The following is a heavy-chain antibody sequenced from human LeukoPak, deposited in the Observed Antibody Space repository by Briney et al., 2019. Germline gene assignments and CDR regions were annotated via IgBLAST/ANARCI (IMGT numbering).Heavy chain of an antibody. CDR2: IYYSGST. CDR3: ARGWLGVEFDY. D-gene: IGHD5-24*01. J-gene: IGHJ4*02. V-gene: IGHV4-59*01. CDR1: GGSISSYY. Sequence: SETLSLTCTVSGGSISSYYWSWIRQPPGKGLEWIGYIYYSGSTNYNPSLKSRVTISVDTSKNQFSLKLSSVTAADTAVYYCARGWLGVEFDYWGQGTLVTVSS.